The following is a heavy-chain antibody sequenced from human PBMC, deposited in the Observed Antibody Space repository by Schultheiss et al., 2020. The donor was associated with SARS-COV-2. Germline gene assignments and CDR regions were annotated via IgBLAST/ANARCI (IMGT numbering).Heavy chain of an antibody. CDR2: ISYDGSNK. J-gene: IGHJ4*02. CDR1: GFTFSSYA. V-gene: IGHV3-30*01. CDR3: ASSQFRLRLGELSNFDY. Sequence: GGSLRLSCAASGFTFSSYAMHWVRQAPGKGLEWVAVISYDGSNKYYADSVKGRFTISRDNSKNTLYLQMNSLRAEDTAVYYCASSQFRLRLGELSNFDYRGQGTLVTV. D-gene: IGHD3-16*02.